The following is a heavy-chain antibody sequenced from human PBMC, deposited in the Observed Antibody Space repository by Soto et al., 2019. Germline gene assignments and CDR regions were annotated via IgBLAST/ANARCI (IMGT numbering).Heavy chain of an antibody. V-gene: IGHV1-18*01. Sequence: QVQLVQSGAEVKKPGASVKVSCKASGYTFTSYGISWVRQAPGQGLEWMGWISAYNGNTNYAQKLQGRVTMTTDTSTSTAYMELRSLRSDDTAVYYCARDVNYYDSSGYYSAFDIWGQGTMVTVSS. CDR2: ISAYNGNT. CDR1: GYTFTSYG. J-gene: IGHJ3*02. D-gene: IGHD3-22*01. CDR3: ARDVNYYDSSGYYSAFDI.